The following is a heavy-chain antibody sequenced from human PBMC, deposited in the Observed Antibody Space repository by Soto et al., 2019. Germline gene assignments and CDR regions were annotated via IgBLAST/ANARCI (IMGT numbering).Heavy chain of an antibody. D-gene: IGHD3-10*02. CDR2: IIPIFGTA. CDR1: GGTFSSYA. Sequence: SVKVSCKASGGTFSSYAISWVRQAPGQGLEWMGGIIPIFGTANYAQKFQGRVTITADESTSTAYMELSSLRSEDTAVYYCRLLRSNYYYYYGMDVWGQGTTVTVSS. V-gene: IGHV1-69*13. J-gene: IGHJ6*02. CDR3: RLLRSNYYYYYGMDV.